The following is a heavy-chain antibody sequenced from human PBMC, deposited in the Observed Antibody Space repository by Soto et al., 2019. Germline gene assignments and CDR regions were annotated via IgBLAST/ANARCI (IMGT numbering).Heavy chain of an antibody. CDR3: ARAGYDFWSGYPPVYYFDY. Sequence: GSLRLSCAASGFTFSSYGMHWVRQAPGKGLEWVAVIWYDGSNKYYADSVKGRFTISRDNSKNTLYLQMNSLRAEDTAVYYCARAGYDFWSGYPPVYYFDYWGQGTLVTVSS. J-gene: IGHJ4*02. V-gene: IGHV3-33*01. CDR1: GFTFSSYG. D-gene: IGHD3-3*01. CDR2: IWYDGSNK.